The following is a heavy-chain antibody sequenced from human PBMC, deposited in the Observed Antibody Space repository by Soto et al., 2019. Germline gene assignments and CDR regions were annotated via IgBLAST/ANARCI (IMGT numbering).Heavy chain of an antibody. CDR2: IDPSDSYT. CDR3: ARRIYGDYDPGFDY. CDR1: GYSFTSYW. J-gene: IGHJ4*02. V-gene: IGHV5-10-1*01. Sequence: PGESLKISCKGSGYSFTSYWISWVRQMPGKGLEWMGRIDPSDSYTNYSPSFQGHVTISADKSISTAYLQWSSLKASDTAMYYWARRIYGDYDPGFDYWGQGTLVTVSS. D-gene: IGHD4-17*01.